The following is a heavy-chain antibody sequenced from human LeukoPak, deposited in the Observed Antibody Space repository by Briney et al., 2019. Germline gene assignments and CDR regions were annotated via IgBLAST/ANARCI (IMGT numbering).Heavy chain of an antibody. CDR1: GGTFSSYA. CDR2: IIPIFGTA. Sequence: ASVKASCKASGGTFSSYAISWVRQAPGQGLEWMGGIIPIFGTAKYAQKFQGRVTITADESTSTAYMELSSLRSEDTAVYYCATRAWEGWFDPWGQGTLVTVSS. D-gene: IGHD1-26*01. V-gene: IGHV1-69*13. CDR3: ATRAWEGWFDP. J-gene: IGHJ5*02.